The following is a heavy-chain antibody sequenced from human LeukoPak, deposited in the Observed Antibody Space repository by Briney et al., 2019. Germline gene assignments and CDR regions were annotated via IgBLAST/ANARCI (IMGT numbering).Heavy chain of an antibody. J-gene: IGHJ4*02. V-gene: IGHV3-30*18. CDR1: GFTFSSYG. CDR2: ISYDGSNK. Sequence: PGGSLRFSCAASGFTFSSYGMHWVRQAPGKGLEWVAVISYDGSNKYYADSVKGRFTISRDNSKNTLYLQMNSLRAEDTAVYYCAKDQDYYFDYWGQGTLVTVSS. CDR3: AKDQDYYFDY.